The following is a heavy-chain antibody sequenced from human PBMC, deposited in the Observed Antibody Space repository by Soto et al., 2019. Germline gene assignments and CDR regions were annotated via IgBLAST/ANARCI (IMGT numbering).Heavy chain of an antibody. Sequence: PGGSLRLSCTASGFTFSDAWMHWVRQAPGKGLEWVGLIKSKTDGGTTDYAAPVNGRFSISRDDSRNTLYLQMNSLRAEDTAVYYCAKDRGYSYGHTRGKAARFNWGQGTQVTVSS. V-gene: IGHV3-15*01. CDR3: AKDRGYSYGHTRGKAARFN. CDR1: GFTFSDAW. D-gene: IGHD5-18*01. J-gene: IGHJ4*02. CDR2: IKSKTDGGTT.